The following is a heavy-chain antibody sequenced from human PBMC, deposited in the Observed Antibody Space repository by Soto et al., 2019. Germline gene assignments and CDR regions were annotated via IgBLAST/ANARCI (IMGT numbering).Heavy chain of an antibody. J-gene: IGHJ4*02. V-gene: IGHV3-23*01. D-gene: IGHD6-13*01. Sequence: GGSRRLSCAASGFTFSSYAMSWVRQAPGKGREWVSAISGSGGSTYYADSVKGRFTISRDNSKNTLYLQRNSLRAEDMAVYDCATGQEYSSSWYGTYFDYWGQGTLVTVSS. CDR1: GFTFSSYA. CDR2: ISGSGGST. CDR3: ATGQEYSSSWYGTYFDY.